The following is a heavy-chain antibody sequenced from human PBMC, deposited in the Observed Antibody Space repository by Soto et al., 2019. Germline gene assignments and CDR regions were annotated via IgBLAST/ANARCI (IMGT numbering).Heavy chain of an antibody. Sequence: GGSLRLSCTASGFTLADYATSWFRQAPGKGLEWVGFMRSQAYGGTTEYAASVKGRFTISRDDSKSIAYLQMNSLKTEDTAVYYCAREQKAFYWGQGTLVTVSS. CDR1: GFTLADYA. V-gene: IGHV3-49*03. CDR3: AREQKAFY. J-gene: IGHJ4*02. CDR2: MRSQAYGGTT.